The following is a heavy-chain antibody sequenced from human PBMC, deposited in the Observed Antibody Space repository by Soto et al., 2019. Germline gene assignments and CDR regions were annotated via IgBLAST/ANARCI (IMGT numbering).Heavy chain of an antibody. CDR2: MNPNSGNT. V-gene: IGHV1-8*01. CDR3: ERGPGRWYYYYMDV. Sequence: ASVKVSCKASGYTFTSYDINWVRQATGQGLEWMGWMNPNSGNTGYAQKFQGRVTMTRNTSISTAYMELSSLRSEDTAVYYCERGPGRWYYYYMDVWGKGTTVTVSS. CDR1: GYTFTSYD. J-gene: IGHJ6*03. D-gene: IGHD2-15*01.